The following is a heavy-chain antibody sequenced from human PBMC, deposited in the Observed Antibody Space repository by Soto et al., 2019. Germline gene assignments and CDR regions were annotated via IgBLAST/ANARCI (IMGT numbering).Heavy chain of an antibody. D-gene: IGHD3-10*01. CDR3: TRGGTTSWFGELLYYYYGMDV. J-gene: IGHJ6*02. CDR1: GFTFGDYA. Sequence: EVQLVESGGGLVKPGRSLRLSCTASGFTFGDYAMSWFRQAPGKGLEWVGFIRSKAYGGTTEYAASVKGRFTISRDDSKGIAHVQMNSLKTEDTALYYCTRGGTTSWFGELLYYYYGMDVWGQGTTVTVSS. V-gene: IGHV3-49*05. CDR2: IRSKAYGGTT.